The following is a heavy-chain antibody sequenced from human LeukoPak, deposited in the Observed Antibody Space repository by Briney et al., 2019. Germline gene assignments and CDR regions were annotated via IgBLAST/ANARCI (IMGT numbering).Heavy chain of an antibody. CDR1: GYTFTGYY. Sequence: ASVKVSCKASGYTFTGYYMHWVRQAPGQGLEWMGWITINSGGTNYAQKFQGRVTMTRDTSISTAYMELSRLRSDDTAVYYCAREWQQLVLGIAVAGPFDYWGQGTLVTVSS. CDR3: AREWQQLVLGIAVAGPFDY. CDR2: ITINSGGT. J-gene: IGHJ4*02. V-gene: IGHV1-2*02. D-gene: IGHD6-19*01.